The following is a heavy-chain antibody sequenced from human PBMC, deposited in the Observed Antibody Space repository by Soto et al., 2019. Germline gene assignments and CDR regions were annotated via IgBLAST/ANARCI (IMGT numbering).Heavy chain of an antibody. J-gene: IGHJ6*02. CDR2: ISSSSTI. CDR1: GFTFSSYS. D-gene: IGHD3-9*01. V-gene: IGHV3-48*02. CDR3: ARDGYDVLTGYSPRWYYYGMDV. Sequence: GGSLRLSCAASGFTFSSYSMNWVRQAPGKGLEWVSYISSSSTIYYADSVKGRFTISRDNAKNSLYLQMNSLRDEDTAVYYCARDGYDVLTGYSPRWYYYGMDVWGQGTTVTVSS.